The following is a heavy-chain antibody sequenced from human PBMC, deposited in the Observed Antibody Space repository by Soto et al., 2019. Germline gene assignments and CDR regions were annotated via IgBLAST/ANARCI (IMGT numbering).Heavy chain of an antibody. J-gene: IGHJ4*02. CDR2: INHSGRV. CDR3: STRAYDTNGYYRFDY. D-gene: IGHD3-22*01. CDR1: GGSFSGHS. Sequence: SETLSLNCAVYGGSFSGHSWTWIRQSPGKGLEWIGDINHSGRVNYSPSLKSRVTISLDTSKNQFSLTLSAVTAADTAMYYCSTRAYDTNGYYRFDYWGQGTLVTVSS. V-gene: IGHV4-34*01.